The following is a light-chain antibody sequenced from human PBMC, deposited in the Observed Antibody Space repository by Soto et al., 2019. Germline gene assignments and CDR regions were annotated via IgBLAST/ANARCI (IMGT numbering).Light chain of an antibody. CDR1: QSVSSK. V-gene: IGKV3-15*01. J-gene: IGKJ5*01. Sequence: IVMTQSQATLSVSPWERASLSFRASQSVSSKLGWYQPTLGQAPRLLIDDTSTRATGIPARFSGSGSGTEYTLTISSLQSEDFAVYYCQQHNNWPPITFGQGKRLEIK. CDR2: DTS. CDR3: QQHNNWPPIT.